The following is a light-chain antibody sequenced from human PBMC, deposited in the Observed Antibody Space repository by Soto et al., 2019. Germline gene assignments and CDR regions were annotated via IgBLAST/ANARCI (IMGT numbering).Light chain of an antibody. Sequence: DILMTQSPSSLSASVGDRVTITCRASQGIRNSLAWYQQKPGKVPKLLIYAASTMQPGVPSRFSGSGSGTDFTLTISSLQPEDVAIYYCQKYNSDPMTFGPGTKVEIK. CDR2: AAS. CDR3: QKYNSDPMT. J-gene: IGKJ1*01. CDR1: QGIRNS. V-gene: IGKV1-27*01.